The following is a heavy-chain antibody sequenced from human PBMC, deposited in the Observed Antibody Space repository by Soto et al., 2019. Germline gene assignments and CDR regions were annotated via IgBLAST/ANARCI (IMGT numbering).Heavy chain of an antibody. D-gene: IGHD3-10*01. V-gene: IGHV3-23*01. CDR2: ISSSGGST. CDR3: AKDLANFDYREVGY. J-gene: IGHJ4*02. Sequence: PGGSLRLSCAASGFTFSSYEMNWVRQAPGKGLEWVSYISSSGGSTYYADSVKGRFTISRDNSKNTLYLQMNSLRAEDTAVYYCAKDLANFDYREVGYWGQGTLVTVSS. CDR1: GFTFSSYE.